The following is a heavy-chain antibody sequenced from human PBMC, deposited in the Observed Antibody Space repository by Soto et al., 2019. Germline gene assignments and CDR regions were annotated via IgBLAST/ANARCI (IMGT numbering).Heavy chain of an antibody. CDR2: IIPIFGTA. V-gene: IGHV1-69*06. CDR1: GGTFSSYA. J-gene: IGHJ5*02. D-gene: IGHD3-3*01. CDR3: AREFLEWLSNNWFDP. Sequence: SVKVSCKASGGTFSSYAISWVRQAPGQGLEWMGGIIPIFGTANYAQKFQGRVTITADTSTSTAYMELSSLRSEDTAVYYCAREFLEWLSNNWFDPWGQGTLVTVS.